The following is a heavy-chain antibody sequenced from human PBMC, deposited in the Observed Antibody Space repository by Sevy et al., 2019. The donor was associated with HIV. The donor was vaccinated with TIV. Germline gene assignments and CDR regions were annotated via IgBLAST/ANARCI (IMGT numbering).Heavy chain of an antibody. CDR2: ISSSSSTI. CDR3: VVGYCSGGSCYSSDPDTDFFDY. J-gene: IGHJ4*02. D-gene: IGHD2-15*01. CDR1: GFTFSSYS. V-gene: IGHV3-48*02. Sequence: GGSLRLSCAASGFTFSSYSMNWVRQAPGKGLEWVSYISSSSSTIYYADSVKGRFTISIDNAKNSLYLQMNSLRDEDTAVYYCVVGYCSGGSCYSSDPDTDFFDYWGQGTLVTVSS.